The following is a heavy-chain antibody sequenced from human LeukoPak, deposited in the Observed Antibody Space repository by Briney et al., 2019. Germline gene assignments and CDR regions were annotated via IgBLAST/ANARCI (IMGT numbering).Heavy chain of an antibody. CDR3: ARQTGYGLVSFDF. CDR2: IYHSGST. V-gene: IGHV4-39*01. CDR1: GGSISRSLYY. D-gene: IGHD3-10*01. J-gene: IGHJ4*02. Sequence: PSETLSLTCTVSGGSISRSLYYWGWIRQPPGKGLEWIGSIYHSGSTYYNPFLKSRVTIAVDTSKNQFSLKLSSVTAADTAVYYCARQTGYGLVSFDFWGQGTLVTVSS.